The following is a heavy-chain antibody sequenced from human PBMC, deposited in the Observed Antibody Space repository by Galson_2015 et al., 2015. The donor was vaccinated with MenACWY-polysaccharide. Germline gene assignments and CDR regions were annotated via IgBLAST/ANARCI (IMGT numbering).Heavy chain of an antibody. V-gene: IGHV3-7*01. J-gene: IGHJ3*01. CDR3: AREGLVEAFED. D-gene: IGHD2-8*02. Sequence: YHVDSVKGRFTISRDNAENSVFLHMNSLRVEDTAVYYCAREGLVEAFEDWGQGTMVTVSS.